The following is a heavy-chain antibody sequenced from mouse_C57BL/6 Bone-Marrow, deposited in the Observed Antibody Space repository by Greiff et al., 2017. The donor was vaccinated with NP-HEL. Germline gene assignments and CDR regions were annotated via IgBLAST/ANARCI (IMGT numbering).Heavy chain of an antibody. CDR2: IDPENGDT. CDR1: GFNIKDDY. J-gene: IGHJ2*01. CDR3: TTLLPRDYFDY. Sequence: VHVKQSGAELVRPGASVKLSCTASGFNIKDDYMHWVKQRPEQGLEWIGWIDPENGDTEYASKFQGKATITADTSSNTAYLQLSSLTSEDTAVYYCTTLLPRDYFDYWGQGTTLTVSS. D-gene: IGHD1-1*01. V-gene: IGHV14-4*01.